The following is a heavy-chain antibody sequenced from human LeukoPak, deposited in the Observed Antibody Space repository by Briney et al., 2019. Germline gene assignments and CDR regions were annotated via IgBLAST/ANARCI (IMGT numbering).Heavy chain of an antibody. CDR2: ISSSSSYI. Sequence: GGSLRLSCAASGFTFSSYSMSWVRQAPGKGLEWVSSISSSSSYIYYADSVKGRFTISRDNAKNSLYLQMNSLRAEDTAVYYCAAAGITIFGAQKNWFDPWGQGTLVTVSS. CDR3: AAAGITIFGAQKNWFDP. V-gene: IGHV3-21*01. J-gene: IGHJ5*02. D-gene: IGHD3-3*01. CDR1: GFTFSSYS.